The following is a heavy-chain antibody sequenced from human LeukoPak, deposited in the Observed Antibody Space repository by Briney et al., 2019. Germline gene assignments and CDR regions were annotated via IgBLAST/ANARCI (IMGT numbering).Heavy chain of an antibody. CDR3: ARGAQTYYDKAPVDY. J-gene: IGHJ4*02. CDR2: INHSGST. D-gene: IGHD3-22*01. CDR1: GGSFSGYY. V-gene: IGHV4-34*01. Sequence: SETLSLTXAVYGGSFSGYYWSWIRQPPGKGLEWIGEINHSGSTNYNPSLKSRVTISVDTSKSQFSLKLNSMTAADTAVYYCARGAQTYYDKAPVDYWGQGTLVTVSS.